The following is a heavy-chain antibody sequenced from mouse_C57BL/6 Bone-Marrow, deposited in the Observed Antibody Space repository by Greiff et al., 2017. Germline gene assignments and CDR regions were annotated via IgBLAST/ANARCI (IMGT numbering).Heavy chain of an antibody. CDR2: IDPENGDT. J-gene: IGHJ2*01. V-gene: IGHV14-4*01. CDR3: TPYYSNVFDY. Sequence: VQLKESGAELVRPGASVKLSCTASGFNIKDDYMHWVKQRPEQGLEWIGWIDPENGDTEYASKFQGKATITADTSSNTAYLQLSSLTSEDTAVYYCTPYYSNVFDYWGQGTTLTVSS. D-gene: IGHD2-5*01. CDR1: GFNIKDDY.